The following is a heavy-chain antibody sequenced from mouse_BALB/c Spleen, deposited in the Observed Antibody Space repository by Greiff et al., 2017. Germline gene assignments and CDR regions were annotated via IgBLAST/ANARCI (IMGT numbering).Heavy chain of an antibody. CDR3: ARGYGNWDAMDY. J-gene: IGHJ4*01. CDR1: GYAFSSYW. D-gene: IGHD2-1*01. CDR2: IYPGDGDT. Sequence: ESGAELVRPGSSVKISCKASGYAFSSYWMNWVKQRPGQGLEWIGQIYPGDGDTNYNGKFKGKATLTADKSSSTAYMQLSSLTSEDSAVYFCARGYGNWDAMDYWGQGTSVTVSS. V-gene: IGHV1-80*01.